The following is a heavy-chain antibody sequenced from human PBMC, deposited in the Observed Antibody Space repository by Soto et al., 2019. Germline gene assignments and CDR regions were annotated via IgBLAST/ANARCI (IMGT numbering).Heavy chain of an antibody. Sequence: PSETLSLTCTVSGGSISSSSYYWGWIRQPPGKGLEWIGSIYYSGSTYYNPSLKSRVTVSVDTSKNQFSLKLSSVTAADTAVYYCARRDYDFWSGYYTGHYYYGMDVWGQGTTVTAP. CDR3: ARRDYDFWSGYYTGHYYYGMDV. V-gene: IGHV4-39*01. CDR2: IYYSGST. D-gene: IGHD3-3*01. CDR1: GGSISSSSYY. J-gene: IGHJ6*02.